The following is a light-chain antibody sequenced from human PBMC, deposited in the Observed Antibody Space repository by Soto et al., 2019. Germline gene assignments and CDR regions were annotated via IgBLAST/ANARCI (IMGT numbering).Light chain of an antibody. V-gene: IGKV1-5*03. J-gene: IGKJ4*01. CDR3: QQYSSYPLT. CDR1: QSIRSW. Sequence: DIQMTQSPSTLSASVGDTVTLTCRASQSIRSWLAWYQQKPGNAPKFLIYSASSLESGVPSRFSGSGSGTEFTLTISSLQAEDFAAYYCQQYSSYPLTFGGGTKVEIK. CDR2: SAS.